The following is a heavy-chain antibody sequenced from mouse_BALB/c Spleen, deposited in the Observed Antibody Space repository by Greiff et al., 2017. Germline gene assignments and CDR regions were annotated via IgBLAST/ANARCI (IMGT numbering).Heavy chain of an antibody. CDR1: GDSITSGY. J-gene: IGHJ4*01. D-gene: IGHD1-2*01. CDR3: ARFPFSTAKAMDY. V-gene: IGHV3-8*02. CDR2: ISYSGST. Sequence: EVNVVESGPSLVKPSQTLSLTCSVTGDSITSGYWNWIRKFPGNKLEYMGYISYSGSTYYNPPLKSRISITRDTSKNQYYLQLNSVTTEDTATYYCARFPFSTAKAMDYWGQGTSVTVSS.